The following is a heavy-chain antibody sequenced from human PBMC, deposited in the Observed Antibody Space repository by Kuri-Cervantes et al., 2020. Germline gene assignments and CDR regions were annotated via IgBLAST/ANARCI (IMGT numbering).Heavy chain of an antibody. CDR3: ARAGGELRIRPYSYYYGMDV. J-gene: IGHJ6*02. CDR2: IKSKTDGGTT. CDR1: GFTFSNAW. Sequence: GGSLRLSCAASGFTFSNAWMSWVRQAPGKGLEWVGRIKSKTDGGTTDYAAPVKGRFTISRDDSKNTLYLQMNSLRAEDTAVYYCARAGGELRIRPYSYYYGMDVWGQGTTVTVSS. V-gene: IGHV3-15*01. D-gene: IGHD3-16*01.